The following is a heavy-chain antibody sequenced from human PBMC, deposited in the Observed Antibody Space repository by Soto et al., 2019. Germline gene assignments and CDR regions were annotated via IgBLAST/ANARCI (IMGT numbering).Heavy chain of an antibody. CDR2: VHESGST. V-gene: IGHV4-59*03. D-gene: IGHD1-20*01. CDR3: ARGTRALITSFFAY. CDR1: GDAISNYY. Sequence: SETLSLTCSVSGDAISNYYWSWTRQTPGRGLEWIGCVHESGSTDYNPSLRGRVIISLHTSKSQFSLSLRSATAADTATYYCARGTRALITSFFAYWGQGIPVTVSS. J-gene: IGHJ4*02.